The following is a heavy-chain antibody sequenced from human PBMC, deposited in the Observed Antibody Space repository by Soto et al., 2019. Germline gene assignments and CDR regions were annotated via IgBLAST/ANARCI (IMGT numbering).Heavy chain of an antibody. Sequence: GGSLRLSCAASGFTFSSYSMNWVRQAPGKGLEWVSYISSSSSTIYYADSVKGRFTIYRDNAKNSLYLQMNSLRAEDTAVYYCASSGGSCYMCFDYWGQGTLVTVSS. CDR2: ISSSSSTI. V-gene: IGHV3-48*01. CDR3: ASSGGSCYMCFDY. J-gene: IGHJ4*02. CDR1: GFTFSSYS. D-gene: IGHD2-15*01.